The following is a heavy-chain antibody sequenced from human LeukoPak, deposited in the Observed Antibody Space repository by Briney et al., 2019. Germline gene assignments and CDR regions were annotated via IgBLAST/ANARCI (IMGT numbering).Heavy chain of an antibody. V-gene: IGHV3-30-3*01. CDR3: ARGPYGYCSGGSCHTGDYFDY. CDR2: ISYDGSNK. D-gene: IGHD2-15*01. J-gene: IGHJ4*02. Sequence: GGSLRLSCAASGFTFSSYAMHWVHQAPGKGLEWVAVISYDGSNKYYADSVKGRFTISRDNSKNTLYLQMNSLRAEDTAVYYCARGPYGYCSGGSCHTGDYFDYWGQGTLVTVSS. CDR1: GFTFSSYA.